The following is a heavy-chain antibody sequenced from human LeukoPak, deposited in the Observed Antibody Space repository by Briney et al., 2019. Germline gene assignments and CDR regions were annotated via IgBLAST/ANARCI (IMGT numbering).Heavy chain of an antibody. D-gene: IGHD3-3*01. CDR2: INHSGST. V-gene: IGHV4-34*01. Sequence: SETLSLTCAVYGGSFSGYYWSWIRQPPGKGLEWIGQINHSGSTNYNPSLKSRVTISVDTSKNQFSLKLSSVTAADTAVYYCARGVRVFGVVIKVSDYYGMDVWGLGTTVTVSS. CDR3: ARGVRVFGVVIKVSDYYGMDV. J-gene: IGHJ6*02. CDR1: GGSFSGYY.